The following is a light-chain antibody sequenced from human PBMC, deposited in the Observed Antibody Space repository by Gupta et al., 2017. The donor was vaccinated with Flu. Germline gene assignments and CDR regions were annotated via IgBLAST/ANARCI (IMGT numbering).Light chain of an antibody. Sequence: DIRLTPTPPTLSANLGDRVTITCRASQNIDDWLAWYQHKPGKAPKLLSYRASDLENGVSSRFSGTGSGTRFSLTISSLQPDDSATYFCQQYYSPRTFGHGTKVEIK. J-gene: IGKJ1*01. CDR1: QNIDDW. V-gene: IGKV1-5*03. CDR3: QQYYSPRT. CDR2: RAS.